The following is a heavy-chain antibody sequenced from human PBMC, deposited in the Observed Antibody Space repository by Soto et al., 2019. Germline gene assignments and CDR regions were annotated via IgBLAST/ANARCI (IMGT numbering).Heavy chain of an antibody. J-gene: IGHJ4*02. CDR2: ISSSSATI. Sequence: PGGSLRLSCATSGFTFSGADMNWVRQAPGKGLEWVSFISSSSATIYYADTVKGRFTISRDNDAISLYLRMNILSPEDTAFYYCVKSYYPDYWGQGTLVTVSS. CDR3: VKSYYPDY. V-gene: IGHV3-48*01. D-gene: IGHD3-22*01. CDR1: GFTFSGAD.